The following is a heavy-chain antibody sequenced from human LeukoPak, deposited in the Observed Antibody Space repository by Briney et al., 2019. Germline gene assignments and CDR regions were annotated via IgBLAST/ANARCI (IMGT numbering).Heavy chain of an antibody. CDR2: INHSGST. J-gene: IGHJ6*03. CDR3: ASSYDFWSGYYYYYMDV. D-gene: IGHD3-3*01. Sequence: SETLSLTCAVYGGSFSGYYWSWIRQPPGKGLEWIGEINHSGSTNYNPSLKSRVTISVDTSKNQFSLKLSSVTAADTAVYYCASSYDFWSGYYYYYMDVWGKGTTVTVCS. V-gene: IGHV4-34*01. CDR1: GGSFSGYY.